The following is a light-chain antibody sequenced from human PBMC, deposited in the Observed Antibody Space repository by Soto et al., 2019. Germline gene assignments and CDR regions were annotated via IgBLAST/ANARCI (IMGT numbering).Light chain of an antibody. J-gene: IGKJ5*01. CDR2: VAS. CDR1: QTVSSY. V-gene: IGKV1-39*01. Sequence: DIQMTQSPSSLSASVGDRVNITCRASQTVSSYLNWYQQKPGNAPKLLIYVASSLQSGVPSRFTGSGSGTDFTLTISSLQPEDFATYYCQQSYGTPPTFGQGTRLEIK. CDR3: QQSYGTPPT.